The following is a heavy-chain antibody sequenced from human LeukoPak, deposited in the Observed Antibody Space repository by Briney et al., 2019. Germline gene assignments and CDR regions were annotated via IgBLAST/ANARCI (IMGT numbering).Heavy chain of an antibody. D-gene: IGHD3-22*01. CDR3: AKDVLGYYDSSGSLDY. Sequence: GGSLRLSCAASGFTFSSYGMHWVRQAPGKGLEWVAFIRYDGSNKYYADSVKGRFTISRDNSKNTLYLQMNSLRAEDTAVYYCAKDVLGYYDSSGSLDYWGQGTLVTVSS. CDR2: IRYDGSNK. J-gene: IGHJ4*02. CDR1: GFTFSSYG. V-gene: IGHV3-30*02.